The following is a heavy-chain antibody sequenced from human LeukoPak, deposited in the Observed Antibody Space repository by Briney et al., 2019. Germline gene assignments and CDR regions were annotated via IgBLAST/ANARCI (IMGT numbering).Heavy chain of an antibody. Sequence: SETLSLTCTVSGGSISSSSYYWGWIRQPPGKGLEWIGSIYYSGSTYYNPSLKSRVTISVDTSKNQFSLKLSSVTAADTAVYYCAREVGSWAYYFDYWGQGTLVTVSS. CDR3: AREVGSWAYYFDY. CDR2: IYYSGST. V-gene: IGHV4-39*02. CDR1: GGSISSSSYY. J-gene: IGHJ4*02. D-gene: IGHD6-13*01.